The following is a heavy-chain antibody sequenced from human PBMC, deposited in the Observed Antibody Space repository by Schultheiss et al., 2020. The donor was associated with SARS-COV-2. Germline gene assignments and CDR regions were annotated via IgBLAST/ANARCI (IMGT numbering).Heavy chain of an antibody. Sequence: SETLSLTCAVYGGSFSGYYWSWIRQPPGKGLEWIGEINHSGSTNYNPSLKSRVTISVDTSKNQFSLKLSSVTAADTAVYYCARSGRVAARRVYYYYYMDVWGKGTTVTVSS. V-gene: IGHV4-34*01. CDR2: INHSGST. J-gene: IGHJ6*03. CDR3: ARSGRVAARRVYYYYYMDV. CDR1: GGSFSGYY. D-gene: IGHD6-6*01.